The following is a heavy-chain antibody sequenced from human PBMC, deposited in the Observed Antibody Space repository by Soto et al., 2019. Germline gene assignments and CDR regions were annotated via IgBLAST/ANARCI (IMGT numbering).Heavy chain of an antibody. V-gene: IGHV3-33*01. CDR1: GFTFSSYG. D-gene: IGHD6-13*01. Sequence: QVQLVESGGGVVQPGRSLRLSCAASGFTFSSYGMHWVRQAPGKGLEWVAVIWYDGSNKYYADSVKGRFTISRDNSKNTRYLQMNSLRAEDTAVYYCAREFIAAAGYGMDVWGQGTTVTVSS. J-gene: IGHJ6*02. CDR2: IWYDGSNK. CDR3: AREFIAAAGYGMDV.